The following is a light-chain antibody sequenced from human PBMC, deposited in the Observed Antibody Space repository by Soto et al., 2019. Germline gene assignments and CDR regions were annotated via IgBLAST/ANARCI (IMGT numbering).Light chain of an antibody. Sequence: EIVLTQSPGTLSLSPGERATLSCRASESVSSGDLAWYQQKPGQGPRFLIYGASSRVSGTPDRFSGSGSGTDFTLTISRLEPEDFAVYYCQRYGSSYTFGQGTNLEI. CDR1: ESVSSGD. J-gene: IGKJ2*01. CDR3: QRYGSSYT. CDR2: GAS. V-gene: IGKV3-20*01.